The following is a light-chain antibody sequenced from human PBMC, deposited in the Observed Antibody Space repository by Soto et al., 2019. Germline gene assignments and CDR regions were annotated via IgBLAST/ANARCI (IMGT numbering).Light chain of an antibody. V-gene: IGLV1-40*01. CDR1: NSNIGAGYD. Sequence: QSVLTQPPSVSGAPGQRVTISCTGSNSNIGAGYDVHWYQQYPGTAPKLLIYSNTIRPSGVPDRSSASKSGTSASLPITGLQAEDEAYYYCQSYESGCPVFGGGTKLTVL. CDR3: QSYESGCPV. CDR2: SNT. J-gene: IGLJ2*01.